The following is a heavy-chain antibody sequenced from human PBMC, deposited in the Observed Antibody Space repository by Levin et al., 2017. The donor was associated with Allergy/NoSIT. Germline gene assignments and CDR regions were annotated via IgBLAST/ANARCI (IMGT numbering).Heavy chain of an antibody. CDR2: IYYSGST. CDR3: ARDRTKAAAGGGHYYYGMDV. D-gene: IGHD6-13*01. CDR1: GGSITNYY. V-gene: IGHV4-59*01. Sequence: PSETLSLTCTVSGGSITNYYWSWIRQPPGKGLEWIGYIYYSGSTNYNPSLKSRVTISVDTSKNQFSLKLSSVTAADSAVYYCARDRTKAAAGGGHYYYGMDVWAKGPWSPSP. J-gene: IGHJ6*02.